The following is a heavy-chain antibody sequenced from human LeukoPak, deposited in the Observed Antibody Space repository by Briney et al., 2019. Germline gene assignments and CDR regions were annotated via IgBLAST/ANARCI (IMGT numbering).Heavy chain of an antibody. CDR3: ARDECGSDGGDCYSNLWGAFDI. V-gene: IGHV1-18*01. D-gene: IGHD2-21*02. Sequence: ASVKVSCKASGYSFVGYGITWVRQAPGQGLEWMGWFNPENGNTNYAQKVQGRVTMTADTSTSTSYMELRSLRSDDTAVYYCARDECGSDGGDCYSNLWGAFDIWGQGTMVTVSS. CDR2: FNPENGNT. CDR1: GYSFVGYG. J-gene: IGHJ3*02.